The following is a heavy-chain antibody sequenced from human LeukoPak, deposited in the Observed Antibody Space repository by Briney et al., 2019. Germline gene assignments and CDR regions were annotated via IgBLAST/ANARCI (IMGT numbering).Heavy chain of an antibody. Sequence: PGGSLRLSCATSGFTFSSYAMTWVRQAPGKGLEWVSAIVDSGTSTYYADSVKGRFTISRDNSKNTLFLQMNSLRAEDAGVYYCASNYFGSGSMKGDFYYMDVWGKGTTVTISS. CDR2: IVDSGTST. J-gene: IGHJ6*03. CDR1: GFTFSSYA. CDR3: ASNYFGSGSMKGDFYYMDV. V-gene: IGHV3-23*01. D-gene: IGHD3-10*01.